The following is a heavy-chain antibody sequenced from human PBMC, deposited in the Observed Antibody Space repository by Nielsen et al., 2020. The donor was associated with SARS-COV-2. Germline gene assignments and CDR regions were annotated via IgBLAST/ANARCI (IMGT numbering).Heavy chain of an antibody. CDR1: GGSISSNTW. CDR3: ARELSDCNESPCHRLGFNP. V-gene: IGHV4-4*02. J-gene: IGHJ5*02. Sequence: SETLSLTCAVSGGSISSNTWWTWVRQPPGKGLEWLGEIYLSGTTNYNPSLKSRVTMSVDKSNNRFSLKLNSVNAADTAIYFWARELSDCNESPCHRLGFNPWGQGTLVTVSS. D-gene: IGHD2/OR15-2a*01. CDR2: IYLSGTT.